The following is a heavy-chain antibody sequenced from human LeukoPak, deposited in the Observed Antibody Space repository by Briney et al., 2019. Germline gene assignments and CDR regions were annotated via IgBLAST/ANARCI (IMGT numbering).Heavy chain of an antibody. CDR2: IYYSGST. D-gene: IGHD3-9*01. J-gene: IGHJ4*02. V-gene: IGHV4-39*01. Sequence: SETLSLTCTVSGGSISSSSYYWGWIRQPPGKGLEWIGSIYYSGSTYYNPSLKSRVTISVDTSKNQFSLKLSSVTAADTAVYCCARRGYDILTGYYTPHFDYWGQGTLVTVSS. CDR1: GGSISSSSYY. CDR3: ARRGYDILTGYYTPHFDY.